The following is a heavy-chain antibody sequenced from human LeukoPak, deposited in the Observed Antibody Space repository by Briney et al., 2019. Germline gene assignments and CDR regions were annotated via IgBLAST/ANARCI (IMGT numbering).Heavy chain of an antibody. CDR2: IRRKANDGTT. CDR3: TRADGDYDHRFFDY. Sequence: GGSLRLSCTASGFDFGDYGLSWVRQAPGKGLEWIGFIRRKANDGTTEYAASVKGRFTISRDDSKNIAYLQMNGLQTEDTALYYCTRADGDYDHRFFDYWGQGTQVIVSS. CDR1: GFDFGDYG. J-gene: IGHJ4*02. V-gene: IGHV3-49*04. D-gene: IGHD4-17*01.